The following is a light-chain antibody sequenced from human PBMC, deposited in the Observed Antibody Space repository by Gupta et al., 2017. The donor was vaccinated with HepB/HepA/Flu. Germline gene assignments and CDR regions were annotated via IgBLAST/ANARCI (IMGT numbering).Light chain of an antibody. CDR1: SGLSRSA. V-gene: IGLV4-69*01. CDR3: QAWGTGTWV. Sequence: QLVLPQSPSASASLGTSVKLTCTLTSGLSRSAIAWHQQQPEKGPRFLMQVNNDGSHIKGVRIPDRFSGSTSGADHYLTISSLQSEDEADYYCQAWGTGTWVFGGGTKLTGL. CDR2: VNNDGSH. J-gene: IGLJ3*02.